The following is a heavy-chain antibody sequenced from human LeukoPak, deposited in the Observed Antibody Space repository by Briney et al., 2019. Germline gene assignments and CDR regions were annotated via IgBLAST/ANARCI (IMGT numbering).Heavy chain of an antibody. CDR1: GFTFSSYA. J-gene: IGHJ4*02. Sequence: GGSLRFSCAASGFTFSSYAMSWVRQAPGKGLEWVSTVTGSGGSTYYADSVKGRFTISRDNAKNTLYLQMTNLRAEDTAVYFCAKDSQHYGDFCDSWGKGTPITVSS. V-gene: IGHV3-23*01. CDR3: AKDSQHYGDFCDS. D-gene: IGHD4-17*01. CDR2: VTGSGGST.